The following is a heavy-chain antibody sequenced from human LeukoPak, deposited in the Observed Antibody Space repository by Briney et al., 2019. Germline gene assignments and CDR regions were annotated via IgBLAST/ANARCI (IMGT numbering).Heavy chain of an antibody. CDR1: GGSISTYY. CDR3: ARAGGGYSFDY. J-gene: IGHJ4*02. D-gene: IGHD6-13*01. Sequence: TSETLSLTCTVSGGSISTYYWSWIRQPPGKGLEWIGYSYYSGSTTHNPSLNSRVTISVDTSRTQFSLKLTSATAADTAGYYCARAGGGYSFDYWGQGTLVTVSS. V-gene: IGHV4-59*01. CDR2: SYYSGST.